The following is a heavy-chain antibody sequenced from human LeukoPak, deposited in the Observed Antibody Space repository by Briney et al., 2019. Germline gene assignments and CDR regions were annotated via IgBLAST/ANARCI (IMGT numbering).Heavy chain of an antibody. Sequence: GGFLRLSCAASGFTFSSYWMSWVRQAPGKGLEWVANIKQDGSEKYYVDSVKGRFTISRDNAKNSLYLQMNSLRAEDTAVYHCARASGYSYGSDAFDIWGQGTMVTVSS. J-gene: IGHJ3*02. CDR2: IKQDGSEK. CDR3: ARASGYSYGSDAFDI. V-gene: IGHV3-7*01. CDR1: GFTFSSYW. D-gene: IGHD5-18*01.